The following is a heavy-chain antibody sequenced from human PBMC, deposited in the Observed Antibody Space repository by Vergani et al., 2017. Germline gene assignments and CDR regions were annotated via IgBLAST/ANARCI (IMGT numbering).Heavy chain of an antibody. CDR1: GYTFTSYY. CDR2: INPSGGST. V-gene: IGHV1-46*01. J-gene: IGHJ4*02. CDR3: ARDDYSSGLSSGLDY. Sequence: QVQLVPSGAAVKKPGASVKVSCKASGYTFTSYYMHWVRQAPGQGLEWMGIINPSGGSTSYAQKFQGKVTMTRDTSTSTVYMELISLRAEDTAVYDCARDDYSSGLSSGLDYWGQGTLVTVSS. D-gene: IGHD6-19*01.